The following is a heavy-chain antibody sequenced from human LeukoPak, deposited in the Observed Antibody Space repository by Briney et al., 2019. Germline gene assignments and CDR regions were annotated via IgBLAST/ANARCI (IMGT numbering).Heavy chain of an antibody. CDR3: ARGSQWLVLPLDY. D-gene: IGHD6-19*01. CDR1: GGSISSYY. J-gene: IGHJ4*02. Sequence: SETLSLTCTVSGGSISSYYWSWIRQPPGKGLEWIGYIYYSGSTNYNPSLKSRVTISVDTSKNQFSLKLSSVTAADTAVYYCARGSQWLVLPLDYWGQGTLVTVSS. V-gene: IGHV4-59*12. CDR2: IYYSGST.